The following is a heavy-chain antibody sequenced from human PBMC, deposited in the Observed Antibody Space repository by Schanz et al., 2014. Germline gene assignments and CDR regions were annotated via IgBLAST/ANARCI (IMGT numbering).Heavy chain of an antibody. Sequence: EVQLLESGGGLVQPGGSLRLSCAASGFTFSNHALSWVRQAPGKGLEWVSGIGGSGDSTHYADSVKGRFTISRDNAKNSLYLQMNSLRVEDTAVYYCARDLISSGWYGWGQGTLVTVSS. D-gene: IGHD6-19*01. CDR2: IGGSGDST. CDR3: ARDLISSGWYG. V-gene: IGHV3-23*01. J-gene: IGHJ4*02. CDR1: GFTFSNHA.